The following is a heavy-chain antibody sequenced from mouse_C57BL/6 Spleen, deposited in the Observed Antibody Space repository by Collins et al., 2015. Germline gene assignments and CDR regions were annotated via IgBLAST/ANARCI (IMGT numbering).Heavy chain of an antibody. D-gene: IGHD2-3*01. CDR2: IDPSDSYT. CDR3: ARSDGYYFDY. V-gene: IGHV1-69*01. CDR1: GYTFTGYW. J-gene: IGHJ2*01. Sequence: QVQLQQPGAELVMPGASVKLSCKASGYTFTGYWMHWVKQRPGQGLEWIGEIDPSDSYTNYNQKFKGKSTLTVDKSSSTAYMQLSSLTSEDSAVYYCARSDGYYFDYWGQGTTLTVSS.